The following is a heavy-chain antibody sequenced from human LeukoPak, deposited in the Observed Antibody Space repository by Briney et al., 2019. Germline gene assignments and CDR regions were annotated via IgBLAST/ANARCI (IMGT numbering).Heavy chain of an antibody. J-gene: IGHJ4*02. Sequence: PGGSLRLSCAASGFTFSRYWMHWVRQAPGEGLEWVSRIKTDGTYTSNADSVKGRFTISRDNAKNTLYLQMNSLRVEDTAVYHCVVDFGDYTDFWGQGTLVTVSS. V-gene: IGHV3-74*01. CDR2: IKTDGTYT. CDR1: GFTFSRYW. CDR3: VVDFGDYTDF. D-gene: IGHD3-3*01.